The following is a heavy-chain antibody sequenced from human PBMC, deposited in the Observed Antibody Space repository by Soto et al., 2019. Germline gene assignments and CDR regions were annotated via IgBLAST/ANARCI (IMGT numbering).Heavy chain of an antibody. D-gene: IGHD6-19*01. J-gene: IGHJ3*02. CDR3: ARWAVGEDAFDI. V-gene: IGHV1-3*01. CDR2: INAGNGNT. Sequence: GASVKVSCKASGYTFTSYAMHWVRQAPGQRLEWMGWINAGNGNTKYSQKFQGRVTITRDTSASTAYMELSSLRSEDTAVYYCARWAVGEDAFDIWGQGTMVTVSS. CDR1: GYTFTSYA.